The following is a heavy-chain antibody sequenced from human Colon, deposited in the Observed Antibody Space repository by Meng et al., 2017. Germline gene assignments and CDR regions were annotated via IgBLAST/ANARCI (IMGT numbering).Heavy chain of an antibody. CDR3: ARDHPGPLGY. CDR2: ISSSGSYI. V-gene: IGHV3-21*01. CDR1: GFTFISYL. Sequence: EVQLVESGGGLVEPGGSLRLSCAASGFTFISYLMNWFRQAPGKGREWVSSISSSGSYIYYADSVKGRFTISRDNAKNSLYLQMNSLRAEDTAVYYCARDHPGPLGYWGQGALVTVSS. J-gene: IGHJ4*02. D-gene: IGHD7-27*01.